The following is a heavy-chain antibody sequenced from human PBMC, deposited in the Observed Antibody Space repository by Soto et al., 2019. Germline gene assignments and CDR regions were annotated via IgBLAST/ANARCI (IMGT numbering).Heavy chain of an antibody. Sequence: QVQLVESGGGVVQPGRSLSLSCAASGFTFSSYGIHWVRQAPGKGLEWVAVIWSDGSNKYYADSVKGRFTISRDNTNNTLYLQMNSLRAEDTAVYYCAREVLVRGIKYHAMAVWGQGTTVTVSS. CDR2: IWSDGSNK. J-gene: IGHJ6*02. CDR1: GFTFSSYG. CDR3: AREVLVRGIKYHAMAV. D-gene: IGHD3-10*01. V-gene: IGHV3-33*01.